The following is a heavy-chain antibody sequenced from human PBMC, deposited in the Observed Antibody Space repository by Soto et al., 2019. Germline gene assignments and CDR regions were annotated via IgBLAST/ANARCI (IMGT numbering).Heavy chain of an antibody. J-gene: IGHJ6*03. V-gene: IGHV1-8*01. CDR1: GYTFTSHD. CDR3: ARATSITVVGVVSYFMDV. D-gene: IGHD3-3*01. CDR2: MNPNSGNT. Sequence: QVQLVQSGAEVKKPGASVKVSCKASGYTFTSHDINWVRQATGQGLEWMGWMNPNSGNTGYAQKFQGRVIMTRNTSTTTAYMELSSLGSEDTAVYYCARATSITVVGVVSYFMDVWATGTTVTVS.